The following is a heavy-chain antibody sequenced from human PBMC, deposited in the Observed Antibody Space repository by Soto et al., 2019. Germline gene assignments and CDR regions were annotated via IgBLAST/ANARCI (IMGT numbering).Heavy chain of an antibody. CDR1: GVSFGDST. Sequence: SVKVSCKASGVSFGDSTISWVRQAPGQGLEWMGKIIPILGIPNFAQKFQGRVTITADKSTSTAYMELSSLRSEDTAVYYCGTDSVSDWRPGVGYWGQ. D-gene: IGHD6-19*01. CDR2: IIPILGIP. CDR3: GTDSVSDWRPGVGY. V-gene: IGHV1-69*04. J-gene: IGHJ4*02.